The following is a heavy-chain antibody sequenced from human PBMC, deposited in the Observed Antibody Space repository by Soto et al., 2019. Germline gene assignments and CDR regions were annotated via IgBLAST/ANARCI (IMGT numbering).Heavy chain of an antibody. Sequence: GGSLRLSCAASGFTFSSYGMHWVRQAPGKGLEWVAVIWYDGSNKYYADSVKGRFTISRDNSKNTLYLQMNSLGAEDTAVYYCARESAGSGWYEDYWGQGTLVTVSS. V-gene: IGHV3-33*01. J-gene: IGHJ4*02. CDR2: IWYDGSNK. CDR1: GFTFSSYG. D-gene: IGHD6-19*01. CDR3: ARESAGSGWYEDY.